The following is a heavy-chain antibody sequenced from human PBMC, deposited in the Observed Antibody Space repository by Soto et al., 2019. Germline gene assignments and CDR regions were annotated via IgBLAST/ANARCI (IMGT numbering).Heavy chain of an antibody. CDR3: AREREYYYDSSGYYGGYYYYGMDV. J-gene: IGHJ6*02. CDR2: INPSGGST. Sequence: ASVKFSCKASGYTFTSYYMHWVRQAPGQGLEWMGIINPSGGSTSYAQKFQGRVTMTRDTSTSTVYMELSSLRSEDTAVYYCAREREYYYDSSGYYGGYYYYGMDVWGQGTTVTVSS. CDR1: GYTFTSYY. D-gene: IGHD3-22*01. V-gene: IGHV1-46*01.